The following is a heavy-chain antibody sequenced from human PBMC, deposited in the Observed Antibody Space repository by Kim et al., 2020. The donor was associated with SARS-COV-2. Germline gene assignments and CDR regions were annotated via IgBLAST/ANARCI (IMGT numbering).Heavy chain of an antibody. CDR3: VTGIVAASSEGYFDY. V-gene: IGHV1-18*01. Sequence: ASVKVSCKASGYTFTSYGISWVRQAPGQGLEWMGWISAYNGNTNYAQKLQGRVTMTTDTSTSTAYMELRSLRSDDTAVYYCVTGIVAASSEGYFDYWGQGTLVTVSS. D-gene: IGHD6-13*01. CDR1: GYTFTSYG. CDR2: ISAYNGNT. J-gene: IGHJ4*02.